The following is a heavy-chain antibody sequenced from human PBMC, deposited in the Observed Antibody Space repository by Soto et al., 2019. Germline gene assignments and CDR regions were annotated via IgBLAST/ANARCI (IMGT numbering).Heavy chain of an antibody. J-gene: IGHJ6*02. Sequence: ASVKVSCKASGFTFTSSAVQWVRQARGQRLEWIGWIVVGSGNTNYAQKFQERVTITRDMSTSTAYMELSSLRPEDTAVYYCAAEGRAYYYGMDVWGQGTTVTVSS. CDR2: IVVGSGNT. CDR3: AAEGRAYYYGMDV. V-gene: IGHV1-58*01. CDR1: GFTFTSSA.